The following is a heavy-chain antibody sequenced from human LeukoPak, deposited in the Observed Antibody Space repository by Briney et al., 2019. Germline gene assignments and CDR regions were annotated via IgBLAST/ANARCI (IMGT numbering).Heavy chain of an antibody. D-gene: IGHD5-24*01. V-gene: IGHV4-39*01. CDR3: ARWTRARDGYNLYYFDY. J-gene: IGHJ4*02. CDR2: IYYSGST. CDR1: GGSISSSSYY. Sequence: SETLSLTCTVSGGSISSSSYYWGWIRQPPGKGLEWIGSIYYSGSTYYNPSLKSRVTISVDTSKNQFSLKLSSVTAADTAVYYCARWTRARDGYNLYYFDYWGQGTLVTVSS.